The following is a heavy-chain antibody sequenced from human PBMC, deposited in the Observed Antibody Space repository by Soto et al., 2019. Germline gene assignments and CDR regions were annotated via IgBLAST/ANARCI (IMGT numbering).Heavy chain of an antibody. CDR3: ARDGSRFRFYYYYGMDL. CDR2: INHSGST. V-gene: IGHV4-34*01. Sequence: PSETLSLTCAVYGGSFSGYYWSWIRQPPGKGLEWIGEINHSGSTNYNPSLKSRVTISVDTSKNQFSLKLSSVTAADTAVYYCARDGSRFRFYYYYGMDLWGQGTTVTVSS. D-gene: IGHD3-3*01. CDR1: GGSFSGYY. J-gene: IGHJ6*02.